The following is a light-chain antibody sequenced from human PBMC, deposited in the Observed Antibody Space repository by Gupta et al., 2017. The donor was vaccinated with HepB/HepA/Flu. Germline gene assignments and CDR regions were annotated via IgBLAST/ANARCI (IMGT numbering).Light chain of an antibody. CDR3: AAGDDSMNGVL. J-gene: IGLJ2*01. Sequence: QSVLTQPPSASGPPGQRVTISCSGSRSNIGSNTVNWYQPFPGTAPKLLIYSNNQRHSGVPARFSGSKSGTSVSLAISGLQAEDEADYYCAAGDDSMNGVLFGGGTKLTVL. CDR1: RSNIGSNT. CDR2: SNN. V-gene: IGLV1-44*01.